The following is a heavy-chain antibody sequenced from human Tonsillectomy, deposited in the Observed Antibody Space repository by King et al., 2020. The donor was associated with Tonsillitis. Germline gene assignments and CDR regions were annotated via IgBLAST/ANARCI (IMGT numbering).Heavy chain of an antibody. D-gene: IGHD3-22*01. J-gene: IGHJ3*02. CDR3: ARDQNDSDGYGAFDI. CDR1: GFTVSRQY. CDR2: LYRGGRS. V-gene: IGHV3-53*01. Sequence: VQLVESGGGLIQPGGSLRLSCAASGFTVSRQYMSWVRQAPGKGLECVSFLYRGGRSYFADSGRDRFIIYRDDSKKTLYLQMHSLRAEDTAVYYCARDQNDSDGYGAFDIWGQGTMVTVSS.